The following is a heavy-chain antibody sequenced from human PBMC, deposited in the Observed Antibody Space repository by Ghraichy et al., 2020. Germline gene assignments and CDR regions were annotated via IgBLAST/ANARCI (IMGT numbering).Heavy chain of an antibody. D-gene: IGHD3-10*01. CDR1: GFIFSSYA. CDR3: AKSYGTRASDY. CDR2: ISGSGSDM. J-gene: IGHJ4*02. Sequence: GGSLRLSCAASGFIFSSYAMPWVRQAPGKELEWVSSISGSGSDMFYADSVKGRFTISRDNSKNTLYLQMNSLRAEDTAVYYCAKSYGTRASDYWGQGTLVTVSS. V-gene: IGHV3-23*01.